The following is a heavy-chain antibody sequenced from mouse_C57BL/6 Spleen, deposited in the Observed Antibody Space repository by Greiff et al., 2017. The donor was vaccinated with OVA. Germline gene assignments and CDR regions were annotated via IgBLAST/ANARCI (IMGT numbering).Heavy chain of an antibody. Sequence: DVQLQESGGGLVKPGGSLKLSCAASGFTFSDYGMHWVRQAPEKGLEWVAYISSGSSTIYYADTVKGRFTISRDNAKNTLFLQMTSLRSEDTAMYYCARRRGYDYYAMDYWGQGTSVTVSS. CDR2: ISSGSSTI. CDR3: ARRRGYDYYAMDY. CDR1: GFTFSDYG. V-gene: IGHV5-17*01. D-gene: IGHD2-10*02. J-gene: IGHJ4*01.